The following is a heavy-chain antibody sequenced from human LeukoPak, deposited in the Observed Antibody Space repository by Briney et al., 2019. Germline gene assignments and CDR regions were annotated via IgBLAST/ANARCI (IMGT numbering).Heavy chain of an antibody. CDR2: ISFDGSDQ. CDR3: ARLSRSGATYFYYGMDV. D-gene: IGHD3-22*01. J-gene: IGHJ6*02. V-gene: IGHV3-30*04. Sequence: GRSLRLSCAASGFTFSSYAMHWVRQGPGKGLDWVAVISFDGSDQYYADSVKGRFTISRDNSQNTVSLHMNSLKTEDTAVYFCARLSRSGATYFYYGMDVWGQGTTVIVTS. CDR1: GFTFSSYA.